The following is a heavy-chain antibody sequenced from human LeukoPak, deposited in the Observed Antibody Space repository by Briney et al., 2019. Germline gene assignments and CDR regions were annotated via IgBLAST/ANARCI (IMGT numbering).Heavy chain of an antibody. CDR2: ISPYNGNT. J-gene: IGHJ5*02. D-gene: IGHD2-15*01. Sequence: ASVKVSFKGSGYTLTSYGISLVRQAPGPGLEGMGWISPYNGNTNYAQKLQGRVTMTTDTSTSTAYMELRSLRSDDTAVYYCARSGYCSGGSCYEDWFDPWGQGTLVTVSS. CDR1: GYTLTSYG. CDR3: ARSGYCSGGSCYEDWFDP. V-gene: IGHV1-18*01.